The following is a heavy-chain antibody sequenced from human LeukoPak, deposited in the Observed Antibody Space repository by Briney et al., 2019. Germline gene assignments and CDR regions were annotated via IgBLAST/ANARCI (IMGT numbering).Heavy chain of an antibody. V-gene: IGHV4-30-2*01. Sequence: PSETLSLTCAVSGGSMSSGDYSWTWIRQPPGKGLEWIGEINHSGSTNYNPSLKSRVTISVDTSKNQFSLKLSSVTAADTAVYYCARGGLWSGYFNYYYMDVWGKGTTVTVSS. CDR2: INHSGST. CDR1: GGSMSSGDYS. CDR3: ARGGLWSGYFNYYYMDV. J-gene: IGHJ6*03. D-gene: IGHD3-3*01.